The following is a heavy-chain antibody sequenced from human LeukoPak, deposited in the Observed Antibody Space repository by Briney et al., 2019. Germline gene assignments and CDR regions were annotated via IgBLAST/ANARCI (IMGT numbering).Heavy chain of an antibody. V-gene: IGHV4-59*12. D-gene: IGHD6-13*01. J-gene: IGHJ3*02. CDR2: IYHSGST. CDR3: AREGPSSRDAFDI. Sequence: SETLSLTCTVSGGSISSYYWSWIRQPPGKGLEWIGYIYHSGSTYYNPSLKSRVTISVDRSKNQFSLKLSSVTAADTAVYYCAREGPSSRDAFDIWGQGTMVTVSS. CDR1: GGSISSYY.